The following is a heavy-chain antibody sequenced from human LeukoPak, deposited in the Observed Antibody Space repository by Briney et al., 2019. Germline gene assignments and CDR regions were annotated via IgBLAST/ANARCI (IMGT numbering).Heavy chain of an antibody. CDR2: IYYSGST. V-gene: IGHV4-39*07. J-gene: IGHJ6*03. D-gene: IGHD3-3*01. CDR1: GGSISSSSYY. CDR3: ARSVLTIFGVVTKYYYYYMDV. Sequence: SETLSLTCTVSGGSISSSSYYWGWIRQPPGKGLEWIGSIYYSGSTYYNPSLKSRVTISVDTSKNQFSLKLSSVTAADTAVYYCARSVLTIFGVVTKYYYYYMDVWGKGTTVTVSS.